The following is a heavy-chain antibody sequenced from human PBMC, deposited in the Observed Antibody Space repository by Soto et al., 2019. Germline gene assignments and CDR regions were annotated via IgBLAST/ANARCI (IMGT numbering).Heavy chain of an antibody. CDR3: ARYRVYSSSSGTFDY. D-gene: IGHD6-6*01. Sequence: QVQLVESGGGVVQPGRSLRLSCAASGFTFSSYAMHWVRQAPGKGLEWVAVISYDGSNKYYADSVKGRFTISRDNSKNTLYLQMNSLRAEDTAVYYCARYRVYSSSSGTFDYWGQGTLVTVSS. V-gene: IGHV3-30-3*01. CDR2: ISYDGSNK. CDR1: GFTFSSYA. J-gene: IGHJ4*02.